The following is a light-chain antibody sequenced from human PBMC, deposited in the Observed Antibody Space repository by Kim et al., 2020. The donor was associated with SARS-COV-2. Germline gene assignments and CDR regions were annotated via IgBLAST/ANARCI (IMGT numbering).Light chain of an antibody. CDR3: QQRNTWPFT. J-gene: IGKJ4*01. CDR2: DAS. Sequence: WYPGERPTLSCRPSQSARSTLAWYPQKPGQAPSLLIYDASQSATGIPARFSGSVSVTDFSLTISSLEPEDFAVYYCQQRNTWPFTFVGGTKVDIK. CDR1: QSARST. V-gene: IGKV3-11*01.